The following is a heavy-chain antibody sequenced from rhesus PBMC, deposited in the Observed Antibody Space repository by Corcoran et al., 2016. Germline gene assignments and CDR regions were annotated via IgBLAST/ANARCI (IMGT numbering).Heavy chain of an antibody. J-gene: IGHJ6*01. CDR2: ISYCGST. CDR1: GYSISSGYG. CDR3: AAGYSSGWYDYGLDS. V-gene: IGHV4-122*02. D-gene: IGHD6-31*01. Sequence: QLQLQESGPGLVKPSETLSLTCAVSGYSISSGYGWSWIRQPPGKGLEWIGYISYCGSTSYNPSLNGRVTISRDTSKNQFSLKLSSVTAAATAVYYCAAGYSSGWYDYGLDSWGQGVVVTVSS.